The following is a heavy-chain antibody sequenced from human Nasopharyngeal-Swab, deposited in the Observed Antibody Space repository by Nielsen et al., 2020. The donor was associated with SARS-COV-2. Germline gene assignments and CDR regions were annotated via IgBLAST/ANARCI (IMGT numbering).Heavy chain of an antibody. D-gene: IGHD1-1*01. J-gene: IGHJ6*02. CDR3: TTGTTGNPTYYYYYGMDV. V-gene: IGHV3-33*01. CDR2: IWYDGSNK. Sequence: WIRQPPGKGLEWVAVIWYDGSNKYYADSVKGRFTISRDNSKNTLYLQMNSLRAEDTAVYYCTTGTTGNPTYYYYYGMDVWGQGTTVTSP.